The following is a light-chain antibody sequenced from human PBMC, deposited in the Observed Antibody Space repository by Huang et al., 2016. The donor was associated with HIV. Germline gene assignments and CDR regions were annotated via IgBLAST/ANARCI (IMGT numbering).Light chain of an antibody. CDR2: GAF. Sequence: EIVLTQSPGTLSLSPGERATLSCRASQSVSSSYLAWYQQKPGQAPRLLIYGAFSRATGIPDRFSGSGSGTDFTLTISRLEPEDFAVYSCQQYGGSPGFTFGPGTKVDIK. J-gene: IGKJ3*01. V-gene: IGKV3-20*01. CDR3: QQYGGSPGFT. CDR1: QSVSSSY.